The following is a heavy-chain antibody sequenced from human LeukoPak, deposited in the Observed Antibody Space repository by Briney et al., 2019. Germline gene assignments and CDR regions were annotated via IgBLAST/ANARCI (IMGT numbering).Heavy chain of an antibody. Sequence: GGSLRLSCAASGFTFSSYAMSWVRQAPGKGLEWVSGISDSGGSTYYADSVKGRFTISRDNAKNSLYLQMNSLRGEDTAVYYCARSIAPTAATEAYWGQGTLVTVSS. V-gene: IGHV3-23*01. CDR3: ARSIAPTAATEAY. J-gene: IGHJ4*02. CDR1: GFTFSSYA. D-gene: IGHD2-2*01. CDR2: ISDSGGST.